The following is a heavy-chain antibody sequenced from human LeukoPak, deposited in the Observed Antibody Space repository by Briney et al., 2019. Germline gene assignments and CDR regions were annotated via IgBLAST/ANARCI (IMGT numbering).Heavy chain of an antibody. V-gene: IGHV3-21*01. CDR3: AKDYDSSGYYRPLGFDP. Sequence: GGSLRLSCAASGFTFSSHGMNWVRQAPGKGLEWVSSISISSSYIHYADSVKGRFTISRDNAKNSLYLHINGLRAEDTAVYCCAKDYDSSGYYRPLGFDPWGQGTLVTVSS. D-gene: IGHD3-22*01. CDR1: GFTFSSHG. J-gene: IGHJ5*02. CDR2: ISISSSYI.